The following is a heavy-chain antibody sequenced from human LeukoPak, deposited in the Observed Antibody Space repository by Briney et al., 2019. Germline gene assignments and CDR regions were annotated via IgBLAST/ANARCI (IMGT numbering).Heavy chain of an antibody. CDR1: GDSFSSGTYY. CDR2: IYASGST. Sequence: SETLSLTCTVSGDSFSSGTYYWTWIRQPAGKGLEWIGRIYASGSTDYNPSLKSRVTILLDTSKNQFSLNLRSVTPADTAVYYCAVAFCGGDCFSRHYFGVDVWGQGTTVTVSS. D-gene: IGHD2-21*01. CDR3: AVAFCGGDCFSRHYFGVDV. J-gene: IGHJ6*02. V-gene: IGHV4-61*02.